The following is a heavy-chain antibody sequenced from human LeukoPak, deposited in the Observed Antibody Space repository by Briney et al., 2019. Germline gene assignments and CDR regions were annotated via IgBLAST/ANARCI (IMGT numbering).Heavy chain of an antibody. CDR2: SKYDGSNA. CDR3: AKSDWFDP. Sequence: GGSLRLSCETSGFTLKNYWMSWLRRAPGKGLEWVSRSKYDGSNAMYAESVKGRFTISRDNARGTLYLQMNSLRVDDTAVYYCAKSDWFDPCGRGILVTVSS. CDR1: GFTLKNYW. J-gene: IGHJ5*02. V-gene: IGHV3-74*03.